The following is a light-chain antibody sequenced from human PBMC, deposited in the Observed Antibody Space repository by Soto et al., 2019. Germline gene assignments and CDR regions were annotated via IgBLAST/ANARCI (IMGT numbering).Light chain of an antibody. CDR1: SSNIGNNY. Sequence: QSVLTQPPSVSAAPGQKVTISCSGSSSNIGNNYVSWYQQLPGTAPKHLIYDNNKRPSAIPDRFSGSKSGTSATLGITGLQSGDEADYYCGTWDSRLRALVVFGGGTKLPVL. V-gene: IGLV1-51*01. J-gene: IGLJ2*01. CDR2: DNN. CDR3: GTWDSRLRALVV.